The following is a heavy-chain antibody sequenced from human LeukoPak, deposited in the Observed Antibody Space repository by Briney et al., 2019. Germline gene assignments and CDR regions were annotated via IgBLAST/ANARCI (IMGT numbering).Heavy chain of an antibody. D-gene: IGHD4-17*01. Sequence: GGSLRLSCAASGFTFSSYSMNWVRLAPGKGLEWVSYISSSSSTIYYADSVKGRFTISRDNAKNSLYLQMNSLRAEDTAVYYRARAYGDYPDYGGQGPLVPVPS. V-gene: IGHV3-48*04. J-gene: IGHJ4*02. CDR1: GFTFSSYS. CDR3: ARAYGDYPDY. CDR2: ISSSSSTI.